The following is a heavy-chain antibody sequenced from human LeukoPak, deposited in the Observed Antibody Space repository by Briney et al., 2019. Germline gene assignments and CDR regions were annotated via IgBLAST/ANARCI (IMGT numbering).Heavy chain of an antibody. CDR1: GFTFSKYW. D-gene: IGHD3-16*01. CDR2: INHNGNVN. J-gene: IGHJ6*02. CDR3: ARGGGLDV. V-gene: IGHV3-7*03. Sequence: GGSLRLSCAASGFTFSKYWMNWARQAPGKGLEWVASINHNGNVNYYMDSVKGRFTISRDNAKNSLYLQMSNLRAEDTAVYFCARGGGLDVWGQGATVTVSS.